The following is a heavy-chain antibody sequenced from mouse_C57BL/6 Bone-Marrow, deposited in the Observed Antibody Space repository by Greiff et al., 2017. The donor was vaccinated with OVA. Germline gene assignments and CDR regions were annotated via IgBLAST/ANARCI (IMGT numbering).Heavy chain of an antibody. D-gene: IGHD1-1*01. Sequence: VQLQQPGAELVMPGASVKLSCKASGYTFTSYWMPWVKQRPGRGLEWIGRIDPYSGGTKYNEKFKSKSTLTVDKPSSTAYMQLSSLTSEDSAVNECARGKYYGSRSWFAYWGKGTLVTVAA. CDR2: IDPYSGGT. CDR3: ARGKYYGSRSWFAY. CDR1: GYTFTSYW. V-gene: IGHV1-72*01. J-gene: IGHJ3*01.